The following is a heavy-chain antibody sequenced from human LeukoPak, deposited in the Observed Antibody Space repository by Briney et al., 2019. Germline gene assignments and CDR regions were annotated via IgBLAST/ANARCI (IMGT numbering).Heavy chain of an antibody. D-gene: IGHD2-2*02. Sequence: ASVKVSCKASGYTFTGYYMHWLRQAPGQGLEWMGWINPNSGGTNYAQKFQGRVTMTRDTSISTAYMELSRLRSDDTAVYYCARDDGDIVVVPAAIYENWFDPWGQGTLVTVSS. J-gene: IGHJ5*02. CDR3: ARDDGDIVVVPAAIYENWFDP. V-gene: IGHV1-2*02. CDR2: INPNSGGT. CDR1: GYTFTGYY.